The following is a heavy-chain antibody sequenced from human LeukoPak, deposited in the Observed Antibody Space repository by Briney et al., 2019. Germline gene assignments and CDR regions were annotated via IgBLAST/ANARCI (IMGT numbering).Heavy chain of an antibody. V-gene: IGHV4-59*01. CDR2: ISYTGST. CDR1: DGSISGYY. Sequence: SETLSLTCTVSDGSISGYYWTWIRQPPGKGLEWLGYISYTGSTNYSPSLKSRATISVDTSKNQFSLKLNSVTAADTAVYYCAREVAGTHFDYWGQGTLVTVCS. CDR3: AREVAGTHFDY. D-gene: IGHD6-19*01. J-gene: IGHJ4*02.